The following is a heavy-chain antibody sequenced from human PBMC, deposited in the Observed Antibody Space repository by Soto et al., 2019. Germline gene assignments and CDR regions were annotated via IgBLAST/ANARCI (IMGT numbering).Heavy chain of an antibody. CDR2: IIPIFGTA. D-gene: IGHD3-22*01. Sequence: SVKVSCKASGGTFSSYAISWVRQAPGQGLEWMGGIIPIFGTANYAQKFQGRVTITADESTSTAYMELSSLRSEDTAVNYCARGSYYDSSGSYDYWGQGTLVTISS. CDR1: GGTFSSYA. V-gene: IGHV1-69*13. CDR3: ARGSYYDSSGSYDY. J-gene: IGHJ4*02.